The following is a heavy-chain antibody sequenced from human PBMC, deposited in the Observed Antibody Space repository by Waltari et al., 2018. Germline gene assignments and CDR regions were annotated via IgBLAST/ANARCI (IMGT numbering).Heavy chain of an antibody. J-gene: IGHJ4*02. Sequence: QVQLVQSGAEVKKPGASVKVSCKASGYTFTSYAMHWVRQAPGQRLEWMGWINAGNGNTKYSQKFQGRVTITRDTSASTAYMELNSLRAEDTAVYYCARELDGGAHYWGQGTLVTVSS. CDR1: GYTFTSYA. CDR2: INAGNGNT. V-gene: IGHV1-3*01. D-gene: IGHD3-10*01. CDR3: ARELDGGAHY.